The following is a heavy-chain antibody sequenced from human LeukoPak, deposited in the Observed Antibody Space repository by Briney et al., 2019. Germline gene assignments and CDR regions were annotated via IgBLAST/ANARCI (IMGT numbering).Heavy chain of an antibody. V-gene: IGHV3-23*01. CDR3: AKDRRLPWDYFDS. D-gene: IGHD5-18*01. CDR1: GFTLSTNA. J-gene: IGHJ4*02. CDR2: ISGSGAST. Sequence: GGSLRLSCLTSGFTLSTNAMSWVRQAPGKGLEWISGISGSGASTYYADSVKGRFTISRDDSRNTLYLQMNSLRAEDTAIYYCAKDRRLPWDYFDSWGQGTLVTVSS.